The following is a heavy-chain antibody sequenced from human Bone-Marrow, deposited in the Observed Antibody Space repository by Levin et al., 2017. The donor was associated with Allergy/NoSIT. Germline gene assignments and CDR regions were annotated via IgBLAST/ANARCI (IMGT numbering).Heavy chain of an antibody. J-gene: IGHJ4*02. Sequence: LSLTCAASGFTFGHFYMSWIRQAPGKGLEWVSYISNGGHTIYYADSVEGRFTISRDNAKNSLFLQVDSLRAEDTAVYYCVRDKDDDNSGTTFDYWGQGTLVTVSS. V-gene: IGHV3-11*01. CDR1: GFTFGHFY. D-gene: IGHD3-22*01. CDR2: ISNGGHTI. CDR3: VRDKDDDNSGTTFDY.